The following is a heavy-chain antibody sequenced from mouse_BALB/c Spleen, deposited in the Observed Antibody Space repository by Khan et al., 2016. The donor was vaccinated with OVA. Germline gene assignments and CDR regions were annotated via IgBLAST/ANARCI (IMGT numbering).Heavy chain of an antibody. V-gene: IGHV2-3*01. D-gene: IGHD1-1*01. Sequence: VQLQESGPGLVAPSQSLSITCTVSGFSLSSYGVNWVRQPPGKGLEWLGVIWGAGSTNYHSVLISRLIISKDNSKSQVFLKLNILQTDDTATYYCSKFTPDYYSMDYWGQGTSVTVSS. CDR1: GFSLSSYG. J-gene: IGHJ4*01. CDR3: SKFTPDYYSMDY. CDR2: IWGAGST.